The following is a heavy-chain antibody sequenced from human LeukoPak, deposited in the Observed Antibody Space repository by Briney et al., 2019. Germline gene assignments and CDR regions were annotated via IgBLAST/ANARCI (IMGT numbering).Heavy chain of an antibody. CDR1: GGSFSGYY. CDR3: ARGRHPHSGSSPVVD. V-gene: IGHV4-34*01. D-gene: IGHD1-26*01. CDR2: INHSGST. Sequence: SSETLSLTCAVYGGSFSGYYWSWIRQPPGKGLEWIGEINHSGSTNYNPSLKSRVTISVDTSKNQFSLKLSSVTAADTAVYYCARGRHPHSGSSPVVDWGPGTLVTVSS. J-gene: IGHJ4*02.